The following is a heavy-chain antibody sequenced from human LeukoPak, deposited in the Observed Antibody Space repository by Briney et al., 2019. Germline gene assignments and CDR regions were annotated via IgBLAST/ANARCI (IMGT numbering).Heavy chain of an antibody. CDR1: GFTFASYA. V-gene: IGHV3-23*01. CDR3: AKLTGSNSYFPVDY. CDR2: ISGSSDNT. J-gene: IGHJ4*02. D-gene: IGHD5-18*01. Sequence: GGSLRLSCAASGFTFASYAMNWVRQAPGKGLEWVSAISGSSDNTYYAGSVKGRFTISRDNSKNTLCLQMNSLRAEDAAVYYCAKLTGSNSYFPVDYWGQGALVTVSS.